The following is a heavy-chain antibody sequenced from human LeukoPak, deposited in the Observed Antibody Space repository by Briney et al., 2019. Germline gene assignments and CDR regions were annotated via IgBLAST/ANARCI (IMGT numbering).Heavy chain of an antibody. CDR3: ASATGFSGY. D-gene: IGHD1-1*01. V-gene: IGHV3-11*06. J-gene: IGHJ4*02. CDR1: GFTFSDYY. Sequence: GGSLRLSCAASGFTFSDYYMSWIRQAPGKGLEWVSYISSSSSYTNYADSVKGRFTISRDNAKNSLYLQMNSLRDEDTAMYYCASATGFSGYWGQGTLVTVSS. CDR2: ISSSSSYT.